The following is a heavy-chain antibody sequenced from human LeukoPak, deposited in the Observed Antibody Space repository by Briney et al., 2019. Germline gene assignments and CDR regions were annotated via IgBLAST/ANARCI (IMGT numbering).Heavy chain of an antibody. Sequence: GGSLRLSCAASGFTFSSYDMSWVRQAPGKGLEWVSTINSYGAYTYYADSVRGRFTISRDNSKNTLYLQMNSLRAEDTAVYYCAKELGYDSSGYYIDYFDYWGQGTLVTVSS. V-gene: IGHV3-23*01. CDR3: AKELGYDSSGYYIDYFDY. CDR1: GFTFSSYD. D-gene: IGHD3-22*01. CDR2: INSYGAYT. J-gene: IGHJ4*02.